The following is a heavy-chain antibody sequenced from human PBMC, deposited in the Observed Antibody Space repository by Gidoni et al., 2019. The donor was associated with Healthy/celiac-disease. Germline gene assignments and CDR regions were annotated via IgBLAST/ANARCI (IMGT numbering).Heavy chain of an antibody. CDR1: GFSLSTRGVG. D-gene: IGHD3-22*01. J-gene: IGHJ1*01. CDR2: IYWNDDK. V-gene: IGHV2-5*01. CDR3: AQRRNYYESSGYYLEYFQH. Sequence: QITLKESGPTLVKPTQTLTLTCTFSGFSLSTRGVGVGWIRQPPGKALEWLALIYWNDDKRYSPSLKSRLTITKDTSENQVVLTMTNMDLVDTATYYCAQRRNYYESSGYYLEYFQHWGQGTLVTVSS.